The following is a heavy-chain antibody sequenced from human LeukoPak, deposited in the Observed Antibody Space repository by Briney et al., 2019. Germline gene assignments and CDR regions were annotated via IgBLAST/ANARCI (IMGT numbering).Heavy chain of an antibody. J-gene: IGHJ4*02. Sequence: GGSLRLSCAASGFIFRNYAMSWVRQAPGEGLEWVSAITGSGDTTYYADSVKGRFTVYRDNSKNTLYVEMNTLRAEDTAVYYCAKWGDYDILTGYYVSDFWGQGTLVTVSS. CDR2: ITGSGDTT. CDR1: GFIFRNYA. D-gene: IGHD3-9*01. V-gene: IGHV3-23*01. CDR3: AKWGDYDILTGYYVSDF.